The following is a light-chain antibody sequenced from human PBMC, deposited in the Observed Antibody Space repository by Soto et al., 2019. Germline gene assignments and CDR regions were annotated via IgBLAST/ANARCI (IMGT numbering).Light chain of an antibody. V-gene: IGKV3-20*01. CDR1: QSVSDK. CDR3: QQYGSSET. J-gene: IGKJ3*01. Sequence: IVMTQSPATVSVSPGERATLSCRASQSVSDKLAWYQQKPGQAPRLLISGASSRATGIPDRFSGSGSGSDFTLTISRLEPEDFPVYYCQQYGSSETFAPVTKVDI. CDR2: GAS.